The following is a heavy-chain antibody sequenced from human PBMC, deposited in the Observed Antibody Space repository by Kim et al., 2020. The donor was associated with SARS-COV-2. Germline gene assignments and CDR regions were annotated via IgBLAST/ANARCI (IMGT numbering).Heavy chain of an antibody. CDR1: GFTFSSYG. D-gene: IGHD2-15*01. CDR2: IWYDGSNK. J-gene: IGHJ4*02. V-gene: IGHV3-33*01. CDR3: ARDFLAATFDY. Sequence: GGSLRLSCAASGFTFSSYGMHWVRQAPGKGLEWVAVIWYDGSNKYYADSVKGRFTISRDNSKNTLYLQMNSLRAEDTAVYYCARDFLAATFDYWGQGTLGTVSS.